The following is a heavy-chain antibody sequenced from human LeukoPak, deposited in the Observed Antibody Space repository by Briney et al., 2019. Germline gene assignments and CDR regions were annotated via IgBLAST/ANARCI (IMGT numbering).Heavy chain of an antibody. CDR1: GVSFDDYY. J-gene: IGHJ4*02. CDR3: TRMTAGHDY. D-gene: IGHD2-21*02. V-gene: IGHV4-34*01. CDR2: INHSGYT. Sequence: PSETLSLTCAVSGVSFDDYYWSWVRQTSGKVLEWIGEINHSGYTNDSPSLKSRVTLSIDTSRKQFSLNLRSVTVADTGIYYCTRMTAGHDYWGQGTLVTVSS.